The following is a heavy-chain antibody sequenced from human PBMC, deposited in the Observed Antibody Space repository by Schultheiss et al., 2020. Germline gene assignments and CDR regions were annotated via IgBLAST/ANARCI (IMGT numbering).Heavy chain of an antibody. Sequence: GGSLRLSGVASGFTFSSYGMHWVRQAPGKGLEWVALIWYDGSNKYYADSVKGRFTISRDNSQNTLYLQMNSLRAEDTAVYNCARGVEVYYYGMDVWGQGTTVTVSS. V-gene: IGHV3-33*08. CDR1: GFTFSSYG. CDR3: ARGVEVYYYGMDV. J-gene: IGHJ6*02. CDR2: IWYDGSNK. D-gene: IGHD3-22*01.